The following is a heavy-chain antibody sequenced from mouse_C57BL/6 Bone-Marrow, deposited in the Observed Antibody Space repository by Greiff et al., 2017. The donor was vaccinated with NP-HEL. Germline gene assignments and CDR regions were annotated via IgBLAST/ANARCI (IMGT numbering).Heavy chain of an antibody. J-gene: IGHJ2*01. CDR3: ARRYYGSSYRDY. Sequence: VQLQQSGAELARPGASVKLSCKASGYTFTSYGISWVKQRTGQGLEWIGEIYPRSGNTYYNEKFKGKATLTADKSSSTAYMELRSLTSEDSAVYFCARRYYGSSYRDYWGQGTTLTVSS. CDR2: IYPRSGNT. V-gene: IGHV1-81*01. D-gene: IGHD1-1*01. CDR1: GYTFTSYG.